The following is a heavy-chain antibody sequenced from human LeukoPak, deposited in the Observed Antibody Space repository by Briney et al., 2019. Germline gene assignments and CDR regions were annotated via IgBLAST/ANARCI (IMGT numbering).Heavy chain of an antibody. D-gene: IGHD1-1*01. CDR3: ARVQRELMWYYFDY. Sequence: GGPLRLSCAAWGFTFEVYGMCRVRQAPGKGLEWVPGINWNGGSTGYADSVKGRFTISRDNAKNSLYLQMNSLRVEDTALYYCARVQRELMWYYFDYWGQGTLVTVSS. CDR2: INWNGGST. V-gene: IGHV3-20*04. J-gene: IGHJ4*02. CDR1: GFTFEVYG.